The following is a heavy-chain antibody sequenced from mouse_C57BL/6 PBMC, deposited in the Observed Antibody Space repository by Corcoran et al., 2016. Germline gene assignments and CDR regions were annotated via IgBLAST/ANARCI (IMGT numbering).Heavy chain of an antibody. J-gene: IGHJ4*01. CDR1: GYAFSSYW. D-gene: IGHD1-1*01. Sequence: QVQLQQSGAELVKPGASVKISCKASGYAFSSYWMNWVKQRPGKGLEWIGQIYPGDGDTNYNGKFKGKATLTADKSSSTAYMQLSSLTSEDSAVYFCASLFITTVVRAMDYWGQGTSVTVSS. CDR2: IYPGDGDT. V-gene: IGHV1-80*01. CDR3: ASLFITTVVRAMDY.